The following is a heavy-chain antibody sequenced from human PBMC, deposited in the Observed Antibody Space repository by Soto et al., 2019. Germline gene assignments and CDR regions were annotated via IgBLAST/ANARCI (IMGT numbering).Heavy chain of an antibody. CDR3: ARTYCSSTSCYNPYYYYYDMDV. CDR2: IYYSGST. V-gene: IGHV4-59*01. D-gene: IGHD2-2*02. J-gene: IGHJ6*02. CDR1: GDSISSSY. Sequence: SETLSLTCAVSGDSISSSYWNWIRQPPGKGLEWIGYIYYSGSTNYNPSHKSRVSISVDTSKNQISLRLRSVTAADTAVYYCARTYCSSTSCYNPYYYYYDMDVWGQGTTVTVSS.